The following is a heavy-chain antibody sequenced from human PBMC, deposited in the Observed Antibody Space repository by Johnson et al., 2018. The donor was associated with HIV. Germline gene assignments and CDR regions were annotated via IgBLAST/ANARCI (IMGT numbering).Heavy chain of an antibody. CDR3: ARGGAYCGGDCYHAFDI. Sequence: QVQLVESGGGLVRPGGSLRLSCAASGFIFSDYYMSWIRQAPWKGLEWISYISGYGRTIYYADSVRGRFTISRDNAKNSLYLQMNSLRAEDTALYYCARGGAYCGGDCYHAFDIWGQGTMVTVSS. D-gene: IGHD2-21*02. CDR2: ISGYGRTI. V-gene: IGHV3-11*01. CDR1: GFIFSDYY. J-gene: IGHJ3*02.